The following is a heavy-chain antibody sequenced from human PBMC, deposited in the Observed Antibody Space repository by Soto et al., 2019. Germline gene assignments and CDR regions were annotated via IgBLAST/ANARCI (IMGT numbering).Heavy chain of an antibody. CDR2: IYHTGST. J-gene: IGHJ6*02. CDR3: ATDHFEFWSGYNV. CDR1: GGSITSGGYS. D-gene: IGHD3-3*01. Sequence: QLQLQQSGSRLVKPSQTLSLTCAVSGGSITSGGYSWSWFRQPPGKGLEWVGYIYHTGSTYYNPSRQSRVTIPADPSKNQLSLTLTSVTAADTAVYYCATDHFEFWSGYNVWGQGTTVTVSS. V-gene: IGHV4-30-2*01.